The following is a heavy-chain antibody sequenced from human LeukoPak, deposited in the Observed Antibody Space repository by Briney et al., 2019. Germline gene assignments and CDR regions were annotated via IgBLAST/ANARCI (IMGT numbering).Heavy chain of an antibody. D-gene: IGHD2-15*01. CDR3: AKDHNGFVVVVSDSDAFDI. CDR2: IRYDGSNK. Sequence: GGSLRLSCAASGFTFSSYGMHWVRQAPGKGLEWVAFIRYDGSNKYYADSVKGRFTISRDNSKNTLYLQMNSLRAEDTAVYYCAKDHNGFVVVVSDSDAFDIWGQGTMVTVSS. V-gene: IGHV3-30*02. CDR1: GFTFSSYG. J-gene: IGHJ3*02.